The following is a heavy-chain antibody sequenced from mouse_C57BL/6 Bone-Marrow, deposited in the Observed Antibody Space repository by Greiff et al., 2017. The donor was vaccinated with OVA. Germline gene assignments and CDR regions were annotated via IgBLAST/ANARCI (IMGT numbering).Heavy chain of an antibody. CDR3: ARGLLRRNY. D-gene: IGHD6-2*01. J-gene: IGHJ2*01. Sequence: EVQLQQSGPVLVKPGASVKMSCKASGYPFTDYSMHWVKQSHGKSLEWIGVINPYNGGTLYNQKFKCKATLTVDKSSSTAYMELNSRTSEDSAVYYCARGLLRRNYWGQGTTLTVSS. CDR1: GYPFTDYS. V-gene: IGHV1-19*01. CDR2: INPYNGGT.